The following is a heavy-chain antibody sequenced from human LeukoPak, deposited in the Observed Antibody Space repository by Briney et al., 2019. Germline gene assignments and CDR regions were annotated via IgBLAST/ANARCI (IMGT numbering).Heavy chain of an antibody. CDR2: MSSSGSP. CDR3: ARRGPNSGSYSHFDL. CDR1: GGSISSGGYF. Sequence: SETLSLTCTVSGGSISSGGYFWSWIRQPPGKGLEWIGYMSSSGSPNYNPSLKSRVTISVDTSNNQFSLKLISVTAADTAVYYCARRGPNSGSYSHFDLWGRGTLVTVSS. J-gene: IGHJ2*01. V-gene: IGHV4-61*08. D-gene: IGHD1-26*01.